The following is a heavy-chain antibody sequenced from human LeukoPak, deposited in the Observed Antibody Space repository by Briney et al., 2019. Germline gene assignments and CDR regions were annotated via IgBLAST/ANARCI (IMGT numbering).Heavy chain of an antibody. CDR3: ARGIATGIDLFDP. CDR1: GFTFSSYS. CDR2: IDQGGSEQ. Sequence: GGSLRLSCAASGFTFSSYSMNWVRQAPGKGLEWVADIDQGGSEQYYVDSVMGRFTISRDNAKNSLYLQINSLRAEDTAVYYCARGIATGIDLFDPWGQGTLVTVSS. V-gene: IGHV3-7*01. J-gene: IGHJ5*02. D-gene: IGHD6-13*01.